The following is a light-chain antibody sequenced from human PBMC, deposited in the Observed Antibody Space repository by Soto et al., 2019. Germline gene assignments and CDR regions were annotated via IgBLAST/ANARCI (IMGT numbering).Light chain of an antibody. CDR1: SYNIGKNL. V-gene: IGLV1-40*01. J-gene: IGLJ1*01. CDR2: GNT. Sequence: QSVLTQPPSASGTPGQRVTISCSGGSYNIGKNLVYWYQHLPGTAPKLLIYGNTNRPSGVPGRFSGSKSGTSASLVITGLQAEDEADYYCQSYENSRTGFYVFGTGTKV. CDR3: QSYENSRTGFYV.